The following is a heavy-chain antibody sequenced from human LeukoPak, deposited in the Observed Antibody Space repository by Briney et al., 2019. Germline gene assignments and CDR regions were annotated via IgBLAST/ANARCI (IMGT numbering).Heavy chain of an antibody. J-gene: IGHJ5*02. CDR1: GYSISSGYY. CDR2: IYHSGST. CDR3: ARTANWFDP. V-gene: IGHV4-38-2*01. Sequence: LETLSLTCAVSGYSISSGYYWGWIRQPPGKGLEWIGSIYHSGSTYYNPSLKSRVTISVDTSKNQFSLKLSSVTAADTAVYYCARTANWFDPWGQGTLVTVSS.